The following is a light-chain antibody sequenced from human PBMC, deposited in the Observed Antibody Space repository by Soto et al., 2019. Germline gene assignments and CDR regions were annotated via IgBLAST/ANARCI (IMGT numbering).Light chain of an antibody. CDR3: QRYNSAPWA. Sequence: EIVLTQSPGTLSLSPGERATLSCRASESVSSKYSAWYQQKPGQAPRLLIYDVSSRATGIPDRFSGSGSGTDFTLTISRLEPEDFATYYCQRYNSAPWAFGQGTKVEIK. J-gene: IGKJ1*01. V-gene: IGKV3-20*01. CDR2: DVS. CDR1: ESVSSKY.